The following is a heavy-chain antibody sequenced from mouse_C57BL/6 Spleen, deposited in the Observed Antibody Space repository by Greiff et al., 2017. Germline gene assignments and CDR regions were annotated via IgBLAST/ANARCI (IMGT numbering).Heavy chain of an antibody. CDR3: TGSPGV. CDR2: IRNKDNNHAT. Sequence: EVKLMESGGGLVQPGGSMKLSCAASGFTFRDAWMDWVRQSPEQGLEWVAEIRNKDNNHATYYAESVQGRFTISRYDSKSSVYLQMHSLRAEDTGIYYCTGSPGVWGQVTLVTFSA. CDR1: GFTFRDAW. J-gene: IGHJ3*01. V-gene: IGHV6-6*01.